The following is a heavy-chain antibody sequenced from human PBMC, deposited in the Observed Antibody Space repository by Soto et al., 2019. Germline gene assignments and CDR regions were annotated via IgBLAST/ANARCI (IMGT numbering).Heavy chain of an antibody. J-gene: IGHJ4*02. V-gene: IGHV4-30-4*01. CDR3: ARGSHNFDS. CDR2: ISSSGKT. D-gene: IGHD3-10*01. Sequence: SETSSLTCNVCGGAISSDDDYWSWIRQRPGKGLEWIGYISSSGKTYYNPSLKSRITMSVDTSKRQLSLKLRSVTAADAAVFYCARGSHNFDSWGQGVPVTVSS. CDR1: GGAISSDDDY.